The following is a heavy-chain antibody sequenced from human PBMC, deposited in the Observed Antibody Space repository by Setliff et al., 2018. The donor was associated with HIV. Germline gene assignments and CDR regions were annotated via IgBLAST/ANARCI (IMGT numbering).Heavy chain of an antibody. CDR2: IYSSGST. CDR3: ATSAESGFGIHWGVFNI. Sequence: SETLSLTCTVSGGSTSTSGYYWGWIRQPPGKGREWIGSIYSSGSTYYNPSLKSRVTISVDTTKNQFSLKLKSVTAADTAVYYCATSAESGFGIHWGVFNIWGQGTRVTVSS. V-gene: IGHV4-39*01. CDR1: GGSTSTSGYY. D-gene: IGHD3-10*01. J-gene: IGHJ3*02.